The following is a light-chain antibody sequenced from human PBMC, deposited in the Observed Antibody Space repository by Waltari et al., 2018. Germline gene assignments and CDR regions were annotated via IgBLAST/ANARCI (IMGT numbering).Light chain of an antibody. CDR1: HSTLASNY. J-gene: IGLJ1*01. Sequence: QSVLTQPPSASETPGQRVTISCSGSHSTLASNYLYWYQQLPGSAPKLLIYRNNLRPSGVPDRFSASKYGTLASLVISGLRSEDEGVYYCASWDESHYVFGGGTTVTVL. CDR3: ASWDESHYV. CDR2: RNN. V-gene: IGLV1-47*01.